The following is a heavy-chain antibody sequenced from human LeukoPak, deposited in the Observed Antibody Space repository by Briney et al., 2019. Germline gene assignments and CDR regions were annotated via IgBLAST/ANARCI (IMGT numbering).Heavy chain of an antibody. CDR3: AGDGRPYDSSGYYYSAVTLYFDY. V-gene: IGHV4-4*07. CDR2: IYTSGST. J-gene: IGHJ4*02. CDR1: GGSISSYY. D-gene: IGHD3-22*01. Sequence: SETLSLTCTVSGGSISSYYWSWIRQPAGKGLEWIGRIYTSGSTNYNPSLTSRVTMSVDTSKNQYSLKLSSVTAADTAVYYCAGDGRPYDSSGYYYSAVTLYFDYWGQGTLVTVSS.